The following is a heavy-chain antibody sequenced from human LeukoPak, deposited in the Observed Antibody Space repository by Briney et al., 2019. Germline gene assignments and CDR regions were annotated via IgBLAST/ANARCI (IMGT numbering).Heavy chain of an antibody. CDR3: AKGEGSGWIYYFDY. Sequence: GGSLRLSCAASGFTFSSYAMSWVRQAPGKGLEWVSGISSSGGSTYYADSVRGRFTISRDNSKNTLYLQMNSLRAEDTAVYYCAKGEGSGWIYYFDYWGQGTLVTVSS. CDR1: GFTFSSYA. CDR2: ISSSGGST. D-gene: IGHD6-19*01. V-gene: IGHV3-23*01. J-gene: IGHJ4*02.